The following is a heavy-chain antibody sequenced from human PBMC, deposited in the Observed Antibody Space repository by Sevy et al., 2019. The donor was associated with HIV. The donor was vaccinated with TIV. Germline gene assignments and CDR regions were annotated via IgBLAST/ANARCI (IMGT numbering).Heavy chain of an antibody. Sequence: GESLKISCQGSGYTFTSSWVDWVRQLPGKGLEWMGTIYPGDSDTRYSPSFQGQATISVDKSTNTAFLQWASLRTSDTAMYYCARRTRDCDGDTCYGTYFDIWGQGTLVTVSS. CDR3: ARRTRDCDGDTCYGTYFDI. J-gene: IGHJ4*02. CDR2: IYPGDSDT. D-gene: IGHD2-21*01. V-gene: IGHV5-51*01. CDR1: GYTFTSSW.